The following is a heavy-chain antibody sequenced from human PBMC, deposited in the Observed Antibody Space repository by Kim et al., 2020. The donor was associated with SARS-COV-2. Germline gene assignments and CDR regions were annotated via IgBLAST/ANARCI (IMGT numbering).Heavy chain of an antibody. Sequence: ASVKVSCKASGYTFTSYYMHWVRQAPGQGLEWMGVINPSGSSTTYAQKFQGRVTMTRDTSTSTVYMELTSLRSEDTAVYYCSRDRSGNYLLNHWGQGTLV. CDR2: INPSGSST. CDR3: SRDRSGNYLLNH. V-gene: IGHV1-46*01. CDR1: GYTFTSYY. J-gene: IGHJ5*02. D-gene: IGHD1-26*01.